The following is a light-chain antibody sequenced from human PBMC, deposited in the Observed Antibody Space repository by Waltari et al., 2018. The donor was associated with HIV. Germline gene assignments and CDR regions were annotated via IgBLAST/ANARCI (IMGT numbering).Light chain of an antibody. CDR1: TSDAGGYNY. Sequence: QSALTQPASVSGSPGQSITISCTGTTSDAGGYNYVSWYQQHPAKAPKLMIYDVSIRPSGVSNRFSGSKSGNTASLTISGLQAEDEADYYCSSYTSNITRVFGGGTKLTVL. J-gene: IGLJ3*02. V-gene: IGLV2-14*03. CDR3: SSYTSNITRV. CDR2: DVS.